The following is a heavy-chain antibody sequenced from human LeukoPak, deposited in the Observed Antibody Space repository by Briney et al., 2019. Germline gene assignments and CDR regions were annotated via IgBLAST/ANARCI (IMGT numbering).Heavy chain of an antibody. Sequence: GGSLRLSCEASGFTFSTYGINWVRQAPGKGLEWVSAISGSGDSTYYADSVKGRFTISRDNSKNTLYLQMNSLRAEDTAVYYCVKLVGVGELFWGHFLEDFWGQGTLVTVSS. CDR2: ISGSGDST. CDR1: GFTFSTYG. CDR3: VKLVGVGELFWGHFLEDF. J-gene: IGHJ4*02. D-gene: IGHD3-10*01. V-gene: IGHV3-23*01.